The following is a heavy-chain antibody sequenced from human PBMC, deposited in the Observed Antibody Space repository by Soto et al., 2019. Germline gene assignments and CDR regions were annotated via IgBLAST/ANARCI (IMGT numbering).Heavy chain of an antibody. D-gene: IGHD2-8*01. CDR2: ISTYNGNT. Sequence: GASVKVSCKASGYTFTNYGISWVRQAPGQGLECMGWISTYNGNTNYPQSLQGRLTMTTDTSTTTAYMELRNLRSDDTAVYYCARDPYHVLMVNAPNLYGMDVRGQGTTVTVSS. J-gene: IGHJ6*02. CDR3: ARDPYHVLMVNAPNLYGMDV. V-gene: IGHV1-18*01. CDR1: GYTFTNYG.